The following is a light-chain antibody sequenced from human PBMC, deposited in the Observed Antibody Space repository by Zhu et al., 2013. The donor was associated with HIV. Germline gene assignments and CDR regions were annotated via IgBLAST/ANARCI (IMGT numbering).Light chain of an antibody. CDR3: QQRSKWPPFT. J-gene: IGKJ2*01. CDR2: GAS. CDR1: QSVGSTF. V-gene: IGKV3D-20*02. Sequence: DIVLTQSPGTLSLSPGESATLSCRTSQSVGSTFLAWYQQKPGQAPRLLIYGASTRATGIPDRFSGSGSGTDFTLTISSLEPEDFTVYYCQQRSKWPPFTFGQGTKLEIK.